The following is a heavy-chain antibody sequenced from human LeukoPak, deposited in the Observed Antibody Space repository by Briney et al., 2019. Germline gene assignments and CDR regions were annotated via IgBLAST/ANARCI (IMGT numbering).Heavy chain of an antibody. CDR3: AGTQWLELLTPYFDY. CDR1: GFTFSSYW. Sequence: PGWSLRLSCAASGFTFSSYWMSWVRQAPGKGLEWVANIKQDGSEKYYVDSVKGRFTISRDNAKNSLYLQMNSLRAEDTAVYYCAGTQWLELLTPYFDYWGQGTLVTVSS. D-gene: IGHD6-19*01. V-gene: IGHV3-7*01. CDR2: IKQDGSEK. J-gene: IGHJ4*02.